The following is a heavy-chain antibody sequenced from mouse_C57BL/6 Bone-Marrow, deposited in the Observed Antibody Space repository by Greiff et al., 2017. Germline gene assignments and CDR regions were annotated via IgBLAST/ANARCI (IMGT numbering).Heavy chain of an antibody. CDR3: TRDYDYGADY. V-gene: IGHV1-5*01. CDR2: IYPGNSDT. CDR1: GYSFTSYW. Sequence: VQLKESGTVLARPWPSVSMSCTTSGYSFTSYWMHWVKQRPGQGLEWIGAIYPGNSDTSYNQKFKGKAKLIAVTSASTAYMELSGLTNEDSAVYYGTRDYDYGADYWGQGTTLTVSS. J-gene: IGHJ2*01. D-gene: IGHD2-4*01.